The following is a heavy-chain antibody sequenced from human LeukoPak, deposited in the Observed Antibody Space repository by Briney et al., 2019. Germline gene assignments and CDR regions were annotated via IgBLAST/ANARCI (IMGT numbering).Heavy chain of an antibody. Sequence: NPSETLSLTCTVSGGSMNSYYWSWIRQTPEKGLEWIGYMSYSGRSDYGPSLKSRVTMSVDTSKNQFSLRMTSVTAADTGVYYCASRGDYALFDYWGQGTLVTVSS. CDR2: MSYSGRS. J-gene: IGHJ4*02. D-gene: IGHD4-17*01. CDR1: GGSMNSYY. CDR3: ASRGDYALFDY. V-gene: IGHV4-59*01.